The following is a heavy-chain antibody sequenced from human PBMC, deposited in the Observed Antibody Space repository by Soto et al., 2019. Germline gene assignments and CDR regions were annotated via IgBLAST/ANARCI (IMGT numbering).Heavy chain of an antibody. D-gene: IGHD2-15*01. CDR1: GFTFSSYA. CDR3: ARVGDIVVVVAAKCDY. V-gene: IGHV3-23*01. Sequence: GGSLRLSCAASGFTFSSYAMSWVRQAPGKGLEWGSAISGSDGSTYYAYSVKGRFTISRDNSKNTLYLQMNSLRAEDTAVYDCARVGDIVVVVAAKCDYWGQGTLVTVSS. J-gene: IGHJ4*02. CDR2: ISGSDGST.